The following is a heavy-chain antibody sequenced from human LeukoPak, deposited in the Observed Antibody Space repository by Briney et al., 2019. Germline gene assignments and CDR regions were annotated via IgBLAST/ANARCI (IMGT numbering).Heavy chain of an antibody. D-gene: IGHD1-1*01. CDR2: IGFTGDT. V-gene: IGHV3-13*01. CDR1: GFTFSSYD. J-gene: IGHJ3*02. CDR3: ARGYNYAFDI. Sequence: GGSLRLSCAASGFTFSSYDMHWVRQVTGKGLEWVSAIGFTGDTYYSGSVKGRFTISRENAKNSLYLQMNSLRAGDTAVYYCARGYNYAFDIWGQGTMVTVSS.